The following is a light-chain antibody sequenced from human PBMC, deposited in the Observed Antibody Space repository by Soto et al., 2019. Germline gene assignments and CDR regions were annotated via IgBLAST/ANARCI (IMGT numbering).Light chain of an antibody. CDR1: QSVSSY. Sequence: ENGLTHSLATLSFSSYQKATLSFRSSQSVSSYLAWYQQKPGQAPRLLIYDASNRATGIPARFSGSGSGTDFTLTISSLEPEDFAVYYCQQRSNGHPISFGQGTRLEIK. V-gene: IGKV3-11*01. CDR3: QQRSNGHPIS. CDR2: DAS. J-gene: IGKJ5*01.